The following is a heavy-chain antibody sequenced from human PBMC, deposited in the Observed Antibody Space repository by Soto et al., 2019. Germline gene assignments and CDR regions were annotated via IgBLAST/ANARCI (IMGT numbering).Heavy chain of an antibody. Sequence: QVQLVQSGAEVKKPGSSVKVSCKASGGTFSSYTISWVRQAPGQGLEWMGRIIPILSIANYAQKFQGRVTITADKSTSTAYMELSSLRSEDTAVYYCARDDKIAVAGTYYYYGMDVWGQGTTVTVSS. D-gene: IGHD6-19*01. V-gene: IGHV1-69*08. CDR3: ARDDKIAVAGTYYYYGMDV. CDR2: IIPILSIA. J-gene: IGHJ6*02. CDR1: GGTFSSYT.